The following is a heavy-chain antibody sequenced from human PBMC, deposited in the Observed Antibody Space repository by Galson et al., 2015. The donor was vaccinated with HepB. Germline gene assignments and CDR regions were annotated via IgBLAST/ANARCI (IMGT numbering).Heavy chain of an antibody. CDR3: ARVGIWSGYYLRLPLDY. CDR2: ISYDGSSK. D-gene: IGHD3-3*01. Sequence: SLRLSCAASGFTFSDYAMHWVRQAPGKGLEWVAVISYDGSSKYYTDSLKGRFTVSRDNSKNTLYLQMNSLRNEDTAVYYCARVGIWSGYYLRLPLDYWGQGTLVTVSS. CDR1: GFTFSDYA. V-gene: IGHV3-30*04. J-gene: IGHJ4*02.